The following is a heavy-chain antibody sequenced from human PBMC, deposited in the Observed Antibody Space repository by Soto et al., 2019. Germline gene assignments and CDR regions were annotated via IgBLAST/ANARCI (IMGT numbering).Heavy chain of an antibody. Sequence: QITLKESGPTLVQPTQTLTLTCTFSGFSLRTSGVGVGWIRQPPGEALEWLALIYWDDGKRYRPSLKSRVTTTKHTTKNQVVLTMTNMDPVDTATSDSVATPHCSGSHCPGNYYYGMDVWDQGTTVTVAS. CDR3: VATPHCSGSHCPGNYYYGMDV. V-gene: IGHV2-5*02. CDR2: IYWDDGK. J-gene: IGHJ6*02. CDR1: GFSLRTSGVG. D-gene: IGHD2-15*01.